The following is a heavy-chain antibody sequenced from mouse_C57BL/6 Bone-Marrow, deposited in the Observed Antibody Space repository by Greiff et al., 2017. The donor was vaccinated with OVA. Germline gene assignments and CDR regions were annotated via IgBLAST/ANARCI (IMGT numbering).Heavy chain of an antibody. V-gene: IGHV1-19*01. D-gene: IGHD3-2*02. CDR3: ARGQYSSGYFPFAY. CDR1: GYTFTDSY. CDR2: INPYNGGT. J-gene: IGHJ3*01. Sequence: VQLQQSGPVLVKPGASVKMSCKASGYTFTDSYMNWVKQSHGKGLEWIGVINPYNGGTSYNQKFKGKATLPVDKSSSTAYMELNSLTSEDSAVDYSARGQYSSGYFPFAYWGQGTLVTGAA.